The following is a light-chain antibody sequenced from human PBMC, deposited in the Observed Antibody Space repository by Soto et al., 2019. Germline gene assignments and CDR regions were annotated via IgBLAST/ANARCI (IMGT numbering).Light chain of an antibody. Sequence: DIVMTQSPDSLAVSLGERATINCKSSQSVLYRSNNQNYLAWYQQKPGQPPKLLIYWASTRESGVPDRFSGSGSATDFTLTISSLQAEDVAVYDCQQYYNSPPTFGHGTKVEIK. CDR3: QQYYNSPPT. V-gene: IGKV4-1*01. J-gene: IGKJ1*01. CDR1: QSVLYRSNNQNY. CDR2: WAS.